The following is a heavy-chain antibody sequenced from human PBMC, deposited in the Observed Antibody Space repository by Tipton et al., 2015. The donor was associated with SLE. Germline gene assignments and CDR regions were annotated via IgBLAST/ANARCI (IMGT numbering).Heavy chain of an antibody. CDR2: IHHSGNT. CDR1: GSSISSYH. D-gene: IGHD3-10*02. J-gene: IGHJ1*01. CDR3: ARTGFYYVPYF. V-gene: IGHV4-38-2*01. Sequence: TLSLTCSVSGSSISSYHWGWIRQPPGEGLEWIGSIHHSGNTYFNPSLKSRVTISIDTSKNQFSLKLSSVTAADTAVYYCARTGFYYVPYF.